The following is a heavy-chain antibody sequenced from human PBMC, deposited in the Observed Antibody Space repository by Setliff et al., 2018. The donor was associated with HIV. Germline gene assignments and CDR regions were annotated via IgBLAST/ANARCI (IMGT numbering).Heavy chain of an antibody. CDR2: TYYRSKWSN. D-gene: IGHD3-16*01. CDR3: ARGGDWDYNYYMDV. J-gene: IGHJ6*03. Sequence: SQTLSLTCAISGDSASSNTAAWNWIRQSPSRGLEWLGRTYYRSKWSNDYAVSVKSRITINPDTSKNQFSLQLNSVTPEDTAVYFCARGGDWDYNYYMDVWDKGTTVTVS. V-gene: IGHV6-1*01. CDR1: GDSASSNTAA.